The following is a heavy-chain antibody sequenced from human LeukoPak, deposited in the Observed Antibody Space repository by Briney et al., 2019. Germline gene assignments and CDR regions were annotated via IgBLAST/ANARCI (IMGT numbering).Heavy chain of an antibody. Sequence: PGGSLRLSCAASGFTFSSYSMNWVRQAPGKGLEWVSSISSSSSYIYYADSVKGRFTISRDNSKNTLYLQMNSLRAEDTAVYYCAKGAYGSGRPYWFDYWGQGTLVTVSS. D-gene: IGHD3-10*01. CDR2: ISSSSSYI. J-gene: IGHJ4*02. CDR3: AKGAYGSGRPYWFDY. V-gene: IGHV3-21*04. CDR1: GFTFSSYS.